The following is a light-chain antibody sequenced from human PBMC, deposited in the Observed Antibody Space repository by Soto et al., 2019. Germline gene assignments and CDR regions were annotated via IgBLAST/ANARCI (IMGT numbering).Light chain of an antibody. Sequence: IQMTQSPSTLSASVGDRVTMTCLASQSIRSWLACYQQKPGKAPKLLIYDASSLESGVPSRFSGRRSGTEFTLTISSLQPDDFATYYCQHYNSYSEAFGQGTKVDIK. CDR3: QHYNSYSEA. J-gene: IGKJ1*01. CDR2: DAS. CDR1: QSIRSW. V-gene: IGKV1-5*01.